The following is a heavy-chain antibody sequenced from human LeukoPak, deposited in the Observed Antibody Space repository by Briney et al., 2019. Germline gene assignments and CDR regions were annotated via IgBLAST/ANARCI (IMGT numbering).Heavy chain of an antibody. CDR2: ISYDGSNK. V-gene: IGHV3-30*03. J-gene: IGHJ4*02. CDR1: GFTFSSYW. Sequence: GGSLRLSCAASGFTFSSYWMSWVRQAPGKGLEWVAVISYDGSNKYSADSVKGRFTISRDNSKNTVYLQMNSLRAEDTAVYYCARESGTTNSFDYWGQGTLVTVSS. D-gene: IGHD1-1*01. CDR3: ARESGTTNSFDY.